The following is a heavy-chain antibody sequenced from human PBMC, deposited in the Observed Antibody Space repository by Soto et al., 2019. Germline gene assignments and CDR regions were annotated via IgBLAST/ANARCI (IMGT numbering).Heavy chain of an antibody. CDR3: AYSSTPFDY. D-gene: IGHD6-13*01. Sequence: GGSLRLSCAASGLSFSDYYMSWIRQAPGKGLEWVADVSGSSSTTYYADSVKGRFTISRDNSKNTLYLQMNSLRAEDTAVYYCAYSSTPFDYWGQGTLVTVSS. CDR1: GLSFSDYY. CDR2: VSGSSSTT. J-gene: IGHJ4*02. V-gene: IGHV3-23*01.